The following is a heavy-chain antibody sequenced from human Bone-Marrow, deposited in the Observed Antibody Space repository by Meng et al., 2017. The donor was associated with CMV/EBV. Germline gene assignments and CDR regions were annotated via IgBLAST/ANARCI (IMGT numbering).Heavy chain of an antibody. Sequence: SVKVSCKASGYTFAGYYMHWARQAPGQGLEWMGRINPKSGVTTYAQKFQGRVTMTRDTSINTVYMELSSLTAEDTAVYYCARDAPADDKWDWGQGTLVTVSS. J-gene: IGHJ1*01. D-gene: IGHD3-9*01. V-gene: IGHV1-2*06. CDR1: GYTFAGYY. CDR2: INPKSGVT. CDR3: ARDAPADDKWD.